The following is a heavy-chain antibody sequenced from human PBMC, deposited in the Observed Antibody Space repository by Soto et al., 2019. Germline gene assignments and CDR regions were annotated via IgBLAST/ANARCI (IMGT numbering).Heavy chain of an antibody. CDR2: ISSDGNNE. J-gene: IGHJ4*02. V-gene: IGHV3-30*14. Sequence: VGSLRLSCAASGLTFSNYAMHWICQAPGKGLDWVTLISSDGNNEYYADSVKGRFTISRDNSNNMLYLQVISLRTEDTALYYCAREPLNWNTGFDFWGQGTLVTVSS. CDR3: AREPLNWNTGFDF. D-gene: IGHD1-20*01. CDR1: GLTFSNYA.